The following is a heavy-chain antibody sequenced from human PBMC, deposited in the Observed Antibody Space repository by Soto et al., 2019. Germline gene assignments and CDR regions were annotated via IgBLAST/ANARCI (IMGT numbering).Heavy chain of an antibody. CDR2: IYNSGTT. V-gene: IGHV4-31*03. Sequence: QVQLQESGPGLVKPSETLSLTCTVSGGSITRGGYYWSWIRQHPGKGLEWIGYIYNSGTTYYNPSLQRRVTTAVDPAPNQFSPKLTSVTAPDTAVYYCASDPAPWGQGTLVTVSS. J-gene: IGHJ5*02. CDR3: ASDPAP. CDR1: GGSITRGGYY.